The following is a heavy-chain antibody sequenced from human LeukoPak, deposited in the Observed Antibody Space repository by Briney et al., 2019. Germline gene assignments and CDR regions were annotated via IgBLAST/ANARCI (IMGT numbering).Heavy chain of an antibody. J-gene: IGHJ4*02. D-gene: IGHD5-12*01. Sequence: VASVKVSCKASGYTFTSYDINWVRQATGQGLEWMGWMNPNSGSTGYAQKFQGRVTITRNTSISTAYMELSGLRSEDTAVYYCARGRSTGYPYYFGYWGQGTLVTVSS. CDR3: ARGRSTGYPYYFGY. CDR1: GYTFTSYD. CDR2: MNPNSGST. V-gene: IGHV1-8*03.